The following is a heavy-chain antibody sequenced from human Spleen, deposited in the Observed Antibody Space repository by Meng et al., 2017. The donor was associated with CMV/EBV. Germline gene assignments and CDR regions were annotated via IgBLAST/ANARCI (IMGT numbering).Heavy chain of an antibody. CDR2: IYWNDDK. V-gene: IGHV2-5*01. Sequence: FSGFSRSTSGVGVGWIRQPQGKALEWLELIYWNDDKRYSPSLKSRLTITKDTSKNQVVLTMTNMDPVDTATYYCAHSGITGTTTWFDPWGQGTLVTVSS. J-gene: IGHJ5*02. D-gene: IGHD1-7*01. CDR1: GFSRSTSGVG. CDR3: AHSGITGTTTWFDP.